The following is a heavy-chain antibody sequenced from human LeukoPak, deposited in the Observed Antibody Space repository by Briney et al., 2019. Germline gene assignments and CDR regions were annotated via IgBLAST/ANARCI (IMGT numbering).Heavy chain of an antibody. CDR2: IKEDGNKK. CDR1: EFTFRTYW. CDR3: ARERPGSASAFDY. V-gene: IGHV3-7*01. D-gene: IGHD6-25*01. Sequence: GGSLRLSCAASEFTFRTYWMSWVRQAPGKGPEWVANIKEDGNKKYYADSVKGRFTNSRDNTKNSLYLQMSSLRAEDTAIYYCARERPGSASAFDYWGQGTLVTVSS. J-gene: IGHJ4*02.